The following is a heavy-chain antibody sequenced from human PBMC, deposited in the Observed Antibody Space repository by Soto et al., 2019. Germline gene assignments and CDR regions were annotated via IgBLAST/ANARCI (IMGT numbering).Heavy chain of an antibody. D-gene: IGHD2-8*01. CDR2: AYYSGDT. J-gene: IGHJ5*02. CDR1: GGSISRYY. CDR3: ARDRSTYGGGGTGEVKENWFDP. V-gene: IGHV4-59*01. Sequence: PSETLSLTCSVSGGSISRYYWSWIRQPPGKGLEWIGYAYYSGDTGYNPSLQSRVTMAVDTSKNQVSLKLTSVTAADTAVYHCARDRSTYGGGGTGEVKENWFDPWGQGALVTVSS.